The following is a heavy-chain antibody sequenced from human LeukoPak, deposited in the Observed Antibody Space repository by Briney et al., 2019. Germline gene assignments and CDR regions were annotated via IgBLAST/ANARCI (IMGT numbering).Heavy chain of an antibody. J-gene: IGHJ4*02. V-gene: IGHV3-11*01. CDR1: GFAFSDYY. CDR2: ISSSGRTT. CDR3: ANHIVGASLDH. D-gene: IGHD1-26*01. Sequence: PGGSLRLSCAASGFAFSDYYMSWIRQAPGKGLEWVSYISSSGRTTYYTDSVKGRFTISRDNANNSLFLQMNSLRAEDTAVYYCANHIVGASLDHWGQGTLVAVSS.